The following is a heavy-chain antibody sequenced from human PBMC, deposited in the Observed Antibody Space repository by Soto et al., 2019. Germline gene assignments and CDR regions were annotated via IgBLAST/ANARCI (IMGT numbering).Heavy chain of an antibody. Sequence: QVQLVQSGAEVKEPGASVKVSCKASGYTITSYGISWVRQAPAQGLEWMGWISAYNGNTNYAQKLQGRVTMTIDTSTSTAYMELRSLRSDDTAASYCARDGVGLIAADWFDPWGQGTLVTVSS. D-gene: IGHD6-25*01. CDR1: GYTITSYG. V-gene: IGHV1-18*01. J-gene: IGHJ5*02. CDR2: ISAYNGNT. CDR3: ARDGVGLIAADWFDP.